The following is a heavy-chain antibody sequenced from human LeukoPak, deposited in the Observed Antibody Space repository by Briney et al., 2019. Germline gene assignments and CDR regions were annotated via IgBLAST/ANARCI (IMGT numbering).Heavy chain of an antibody. CDR3: ARDYGDYVSWFDP. CDR2: INPNSGGT. D-gene: IGHD4-17*01. Sequence: ASVKVSCKASGYTFTGYYIHWVRQAPGQGLEWMGWINPNSGGTNYAQKFRGRVTMTRDTSISTAYMELSRLRSDDTAVYYCARDYGDYVSWFDPWGQGTLVTVSS. J-gene: IGHJ5*02. V-gene: IGHV1-2*02. CDR1: GYTFTGYY.